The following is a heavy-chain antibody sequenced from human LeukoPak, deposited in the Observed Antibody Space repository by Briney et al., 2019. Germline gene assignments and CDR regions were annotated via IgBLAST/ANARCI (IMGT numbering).Heavy chain of an antibody. D-gene: IGHD2-15*01. CDR1: GLTLSDHI. Sequence: PGGSLRLSCTASGLTLSDHIIDWVRQAPGKGLEWVGRSRRKSMSYTTQYAASVKGRFTLSRDESQNSLYLQMNSLETEDTAVYFCTRDGGQSGSTAFDIWGQGTMVAVSS. CDR3: TRDGGQSGSTAFDI. J-gene: IGHJ3*02. CDR2: SRRKSMSYTT. V-gene: IGHV3-72*01.